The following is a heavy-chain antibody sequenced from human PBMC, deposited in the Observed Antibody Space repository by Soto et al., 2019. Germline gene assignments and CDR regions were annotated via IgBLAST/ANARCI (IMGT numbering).Heavy chain of an antibody. J-gene: IGHJ6*02. CDR2: IWYDGSNK. CDR1: GFTFSSYG. CDR3: ARVDYYYDSSGLRDYGMDV. V-gene: IGHV3-33*01. D-gene: IGHD3-22*01. Sequence: PGGSLRLSCAASGFTFSSYGMHWVRQAPGKGLDWVAVIWYDGSNKYYADSVKGRFTISRDNSKNTLYLQMNSLRAEDTAVYYSARVDYYYDSSGLRDYGMDVWGQGTTVTVSS.